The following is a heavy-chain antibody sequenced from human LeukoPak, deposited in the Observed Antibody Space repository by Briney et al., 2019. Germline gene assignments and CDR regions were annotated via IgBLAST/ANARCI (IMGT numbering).Heavy chain of an antibody. CDR2: ISTSGAST. J-gene: IGHJ4*02. Sequence: GGSLRLSCAASGFTFNNYAMTWVRQAPGKGLEWVSVISTSGASTYSADSVKGRFTISRDNSKNTLYLQMNTLTVEDTAVYYCAKGVSTRPLYYFDNWGQGTLVTVSS. CDR3: AKGVSTRPLYYFDN. D-gene: IGHD6-6*01. CDR1: GFTFNNYA. V-gene: IGHV3-23*01.